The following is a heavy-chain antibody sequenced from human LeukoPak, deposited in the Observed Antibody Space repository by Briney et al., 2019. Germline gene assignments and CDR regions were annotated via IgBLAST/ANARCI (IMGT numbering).Heavy chain of an antibody. V-gene: IGHV3-21*01. D-gene: IGHD3-22*01. CDR1: GFTFSSYS. Sequence: PGGSLRLSCAASGFTFSSYSMNWVRQAPGKGLEWVSSISSSSSYIYYADSVKGRFTISRDNAKNSLYLQMNSLRAEDTAVYYCARDWSVSSGYYYGWGQGTLVTVSS. J-gene: IGHJ4*02. CDR3: ARDWSVSSGYYYG. CDR2: ISSSSSYI.